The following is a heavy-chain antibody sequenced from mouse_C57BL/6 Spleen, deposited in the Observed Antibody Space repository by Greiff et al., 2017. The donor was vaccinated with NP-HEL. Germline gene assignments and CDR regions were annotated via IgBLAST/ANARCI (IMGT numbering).Heavy chain of an antibody. CDR2: IWSGGST. CDR1: GFSFTSYG. J-gene: IGHJ3*01. Sequence: QVQLQQSGPGLVQPSQSLSITCTVSGFSFTSYGVHWVRQSPGKGLEWLGVIWSGGSTAYNAAFISRLSISKDNSKSQVFVKMNSLQADDTAIYYCASTPPEFAYWGQGTLVTVSA. V-gene: IGHV2-2*01. CDR3: ASTPPEFAY.